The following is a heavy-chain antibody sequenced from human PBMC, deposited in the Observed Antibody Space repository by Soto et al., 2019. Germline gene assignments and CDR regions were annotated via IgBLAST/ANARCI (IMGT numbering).Heavy chain of an antibody. D-gene: IGHD6-13*01. CDR2: ISSSSSYT. J-gene: IGHJ2*01. V-gene: IGHV3-11*05. Sequence: QVQLVESGGGLVKPGGSLRLSCAASGFTFSDYYMSWIRQAPGKGLEWVPYISSSSSYTNYADSVKGRFTISRDNAKNSLYLQMNSLRAEDTAVYYCARTIAAAGGRRYFDLWGRGTLVTVSS. CDR1: GFTFSDYY. CDR3: ARTIAAAGGRRYFDL.